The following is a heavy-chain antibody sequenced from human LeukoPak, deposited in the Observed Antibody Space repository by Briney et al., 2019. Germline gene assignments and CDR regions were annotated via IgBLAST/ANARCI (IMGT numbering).Heavy chain of an antibody. Sequence: GGSLSLSCAASGFTFSSYAMSWVRQAPGKGLEWVSAISGSGGSTYYADSVKGPFTISRDNSKNTLYLQMNSLRAEDTAVYYCAKDLEMGGVDYWGQGTLVTVSS. CDR3: AKDLEMGGVDY. J-gene: IGHJ4*02. CDR1: GFTFSSYA. D-gene: IGHD5-24*01. CDR2: ISGSGGST. V-gene: IGHV3-23*01.